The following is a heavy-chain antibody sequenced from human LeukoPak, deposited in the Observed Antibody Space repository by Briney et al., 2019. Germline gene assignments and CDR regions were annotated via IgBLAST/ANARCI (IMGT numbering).Heavy chain of an antibody. J-gene: IGHJ4*02. CDR3: ARETGSDGECQFDN. D-gene: IGHD2-21*01. CDR2: IGPDGGET. Sequence: GGSLRLSCAASGFTFRNYWMSWVRQAPGKGLEWVANIGPDGGETYYVDSVKGRFTISRDNAKNSLFLQMNSLRDEDTAVYYCARETGSDGECQFDNWGQGTLVTVSS. V-gene: IGHV3-7*01. CDR1: GFTFRNYW.